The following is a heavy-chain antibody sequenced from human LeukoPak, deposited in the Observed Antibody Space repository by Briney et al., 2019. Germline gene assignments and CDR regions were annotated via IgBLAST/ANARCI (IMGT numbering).Heavy chain of an antibody. CDR1: GFTFSSSA. Sequence: AGGSLRLSCAASGFTFSSSAMSWVRQAPGKGLEWVSAISNNGGYTYYADSVQGRFTISRDNSKSTLCLQMNSLRAEDTAVYYCAKQLGYCSVGSCYFPYWGQGTLVTVSS. CDR3: AKQLGYCSVGSCYFPY. J-gene: IGHJ4*02. D-gene: IGHD2-15*01. V-gene: IGHV3-23*01. CDR2: ISNNGGYT.